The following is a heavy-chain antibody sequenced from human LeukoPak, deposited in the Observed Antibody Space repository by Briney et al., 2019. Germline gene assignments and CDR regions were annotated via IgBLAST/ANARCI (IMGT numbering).Heavy chain of an antibody. CDR2: INPSGGST. CDR3: ARGDLAYCGGDCYSDY. CDR1: GYTFTSYY. V-gene: IGHV1-46*01. J-gene: IGHJ4*02. D-gene: IGHD2-21*02. Sequence: ASVKVSCKASGYTFTSYYMHWVRQAPGQGLEWMGIINPSGGSTSYAQKFQGRVTMTRDTSTSTVYMELSSLRSEDTAVYYCARGDLAYCGGDCYSDYWGQGTLVTVSS.